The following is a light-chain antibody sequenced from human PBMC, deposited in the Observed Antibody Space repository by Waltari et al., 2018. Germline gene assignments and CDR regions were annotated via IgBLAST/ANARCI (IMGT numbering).Light chain of an antibody. CDR2: GAS. J-gene: IGKJ1*01. CDR3: QQSYGIPWT. CDR1: RSIRGY. Sequence: DIQMTQSPSSLSASVGDTATITCRARRSIRGYLNWYQQNSGKAPDLLIFGASTLHSGVPSRFSGSGSGTDFTLTISSLQPDDFATYYCQQSYGIPWTFGEGTKVEIK. V-gene: IGKV1-39*01.